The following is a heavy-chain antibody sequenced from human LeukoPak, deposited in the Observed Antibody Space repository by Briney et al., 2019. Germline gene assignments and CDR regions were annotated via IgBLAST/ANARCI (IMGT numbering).Heavy chain of an antibody. CDR3: TTDPGSLTYYYYYMDV. Sequence: PGGTLRLSCAASEFTFSNYGLSWVRQAPGKGLEWVSGITGSGGSTYYADSVKGRFTISRDNSKNTLYLQMNSLRAEDTAVYYCTTDPGSLTYYYYYMDVWGKGTTVTVSS. J-gene: IGHJ6*03. CDR2: ITGSGGST. V-gene: IGHV3-23*01. CDR1: EFTFSNYG. D-gene: IGHD2-21*02.